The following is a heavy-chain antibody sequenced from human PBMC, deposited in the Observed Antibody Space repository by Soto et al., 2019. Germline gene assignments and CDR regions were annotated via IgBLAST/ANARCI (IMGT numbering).Heavy chain of an antibody. D-gene: IGHD6-19*01. CDR3: AGTSMAVAGGLEDY. CDR1: GDSIKHYY. J-gene: IGHJ4*02. V-gene: IGHV4-59*01. Sequence: PSETLSLTCTVSGDSIKHYYWSWIRQPPGKRLEWIGYIYYTGSTTYNPSLESRVTMSVDTSRNQFSLKLSSVNAADTAVYYCAGTSMAVAGGLEDYWGQGTLVTVSS. CDR2: IYYTGST.